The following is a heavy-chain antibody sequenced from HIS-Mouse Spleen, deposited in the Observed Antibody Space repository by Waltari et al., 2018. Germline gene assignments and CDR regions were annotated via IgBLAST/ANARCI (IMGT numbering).Heavy chain of an antibody. CDR1: GFTFSSYA. Sequence: QVQLVESVGGVVQPGRSLRLSCAASGFTFSSYAMHWVRQAPGKGLEWVAVISYDGSNKYYADSVKGRFTISRDNSKNTLYLQMNSLRAEDTAVYYCARGLNTARPSHFDYWGQGTLVTVSS. CDR3: ARGLNTARPSHFDY. J-gene: IGHJ4*02. D-gene: IGHD6-6*01. CDR2: ISYDGSNK. V-gene: IGHV3-30-3*01.